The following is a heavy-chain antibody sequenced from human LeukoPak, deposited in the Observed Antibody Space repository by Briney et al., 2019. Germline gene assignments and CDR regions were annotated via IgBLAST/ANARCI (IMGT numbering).Heavy chain of an antibody. CDR1: GYTFTSYY. D-gene: IGHD5-24*01. CDR3: ARDYPARGTATITRGFVDY. V-gene: IGHV1-46*01. Sequence: ASVKVSCKASGYTFTSYYMHWVRQAPGQGLEWMGIINPSGGSTSYAQKFQGRVTMTRDTSTSTVYMELSSLRSEDTAVYYCARDYPARGTATITRGFVDYWGQGTLVTVSS. CDR2: INPSGGST. J-gene: IGHJ4*02.